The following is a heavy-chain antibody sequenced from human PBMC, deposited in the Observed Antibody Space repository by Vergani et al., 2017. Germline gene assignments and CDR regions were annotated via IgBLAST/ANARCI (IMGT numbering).Heavy chain of an antibody. CDR3: ARVMYRDXASTGYRLEGMDI. V-gene: IGHV4-59*13. CDR1: GGSFNTYY. CDR2: IYSTGST. D-gene: IGHD3-9*01. Sequence: QVQLEESGPGLVKPSETLCLTCTVSGGSFNTYYWSWIRQSPGKGLEWIGYIYSTGSTNYNPSLNSRVTMSVDTSKNQFSLKLRSVTAADTAVYFCARVMYRDXASTGYRLEGMDIWGQGTTVTISS. J-gene: IGHJ6*02.